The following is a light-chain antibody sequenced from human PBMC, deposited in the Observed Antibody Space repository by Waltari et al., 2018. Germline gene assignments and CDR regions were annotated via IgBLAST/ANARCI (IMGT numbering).Light chain of an antibody. CDR2: VNSDGSH. CDR1: SGHSSNV. J-gene: IGLJ3*02. V-gene: IGLV4-69*01. Sequence: QLVLTQSPSASASLGASVKLTCTLSSGHSSNVIAWHQQQPGKGPRYLMKVNSDGSHSKGDTIPDRVAGSSSGAEHCLTISSLQSEDEADYYCQTGGHGTWVFGGGTKLTVL. CDR3: QTGGHGTWV.